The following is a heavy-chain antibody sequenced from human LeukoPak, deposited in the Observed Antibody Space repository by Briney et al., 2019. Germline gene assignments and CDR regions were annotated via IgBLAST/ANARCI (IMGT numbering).Heavy chain of an antibody. V-gene: IGHV4-59*08. CDR2: IYYTGNT. D-gene: IGHD6-6*01. CDR1: GGSISSYY. CDR3: ARYKVSSSPNSYLDV. J-gene: IGHJ6*03. Sequence: SETLSLTCTVSGGSISSYYWSWIRQPPGKGLEWIGYIYYTGNTNYNPSLKSRVTISVDTSNNQFSLKLTSVTAADTAVYYCARYKVSSSPNSYLDVWGKGTTVTVSS.